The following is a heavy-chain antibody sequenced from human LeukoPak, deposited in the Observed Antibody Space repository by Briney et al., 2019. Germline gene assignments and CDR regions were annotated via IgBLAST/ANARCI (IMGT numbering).Heavy chain of an antibody. CDR1: GGSISSYH. J-gene: IGHJ5*02. Sequence: PSETLSLTCTLSGGSISSYHWSWTRQPPGKGLEWIGYIYYSGSTHYNPSLKCRVTISVDTSKNQFSLNLCSVTAADTAVYYCAIGMTILEFDPWGQGTLVTVSS. D-gene: IGHD3-3*01. CDR3: AIGMTILEFDP. CDR2: IYYSGST. V-gene: IGHV4-59*01.